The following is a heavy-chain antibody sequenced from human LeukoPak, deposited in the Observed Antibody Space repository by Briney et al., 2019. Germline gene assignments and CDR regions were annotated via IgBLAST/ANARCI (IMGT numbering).Heavy chain of an antibody. CDR1: GYTFTSYY. Sequence: GASVKVSCKPSGYTFTSYYISWVRQAPGQGREWMAWISAYNGNTKYAQKFQGRVTMTTDTSTSTAYMELRSLRSDDTAVYYCARDPLRFGELLGYFDYWGQGTLVTISS. CDR3: ARDPLRFGELLGYFDY. V-gene: IGHV1-18*01. D-gene: IGHD3-10*01. CDR2: ISAYNGNT. J-gene: IGHJ4*02.